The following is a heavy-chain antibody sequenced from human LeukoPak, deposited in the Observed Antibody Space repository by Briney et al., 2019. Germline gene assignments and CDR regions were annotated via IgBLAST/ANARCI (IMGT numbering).Heavy chain of an antibody. Sequence: PGGSLRLSCAASGFTFSSYAMTWVRQAPGKGLEWVSVISASGGGTSYADSVKGQSTISRDNSKNMLYLQMNSLSVEDTAVYYCAKGRSTSWKASYYFDYWGQGTQLTVSS. V-gene: IGHV3-23*01. CDR2: ISASGGGT. CDR3: AKGRSTSWKASYYFDY. CDR1: GFTFSSYA. J-gene: IGHJ4*02. D-gene: IGHD2-2*01.